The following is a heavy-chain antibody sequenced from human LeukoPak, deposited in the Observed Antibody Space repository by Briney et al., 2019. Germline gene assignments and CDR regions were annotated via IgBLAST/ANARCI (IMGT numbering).Heavy chain of an antibody. Sequence: GGSLRLSCAASGFTFRSYAMNWVRQARGKGLEGVSSVRGSGSVRFYGDSVKGRFTISRDNSKTTLYLQMDSLRAEDTAVYYCAKAPYDNKYYYMGVWGRGTTVTVSS. D-gene: IGHD3-9*01. CDR1: GFTFRSYA. CDR2: VRGSGSVR. CDR3: AKAPYDNKYYYMGV. J-gene: IGHJ6*03. V-gene: IGHV3-23*01.